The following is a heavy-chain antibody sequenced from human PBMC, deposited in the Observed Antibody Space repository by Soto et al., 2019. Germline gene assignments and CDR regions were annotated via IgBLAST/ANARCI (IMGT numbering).Heavy chain of an antibody. V-gene: IGHV3-30*18. CDR3: AKDLSSITIFGVVIMGGMDV. CDR2: ISYDGSNK. Sequence: GGSLRLSCAASGFTFSSYAMSWVRQAPEKRLKREAVISYDGSNKYYADSVKGRFTISRDNSKNTLYLQMNSLRAEDTAVYYCAKDLSSITIFGVVIMGGMDVWGQGTTVTVSS. J-gene: IGHJ6*02. D-gene: IGHD3-3*01. CDR1: GFTFSSYA.